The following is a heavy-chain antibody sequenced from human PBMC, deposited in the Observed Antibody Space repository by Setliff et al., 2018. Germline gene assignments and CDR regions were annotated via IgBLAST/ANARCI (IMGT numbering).Heavy chain of an antibody. Sequence: SEPLSLTCPVSGGSISGYYWSWIRQTPGKGLEWIGYIYTSGSTNYNPSLTSRVTISVDTSRNQFSLKLSSVIAADTAVYYCARGVSSVSWTPRYWGRGILVTVSS. CDR3: ARGVSSVSWTPRY. CDR2: IYTSGST. J-gene: IGHJ4*02. CDR1: GGSISGYY. V-gene: IGHV4-4*08. D-gene: IGHD6-19*01.